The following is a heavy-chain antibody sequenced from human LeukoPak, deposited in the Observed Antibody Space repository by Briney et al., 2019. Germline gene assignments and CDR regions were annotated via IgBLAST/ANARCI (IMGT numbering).Heavy chain of an antibody. CDR1: GYTFTGYY. J-gene: IGHJ6*03. CDR3: AKDLARRCYYFYMDD. Sequence: SVRVSCTASGYTFTGYYMHWVRQAPGQGLECMGRINPNSGGTNYAQKFQGRVTMNRDTSISTAYMELSRLRSDVTAAYYYAKDLARRCYYFYMDDWGKGTTVTVSS. D-gene: IGHD3-3*02. V-gene: IGHV1-2*06. CDR2: INPNSGGT.